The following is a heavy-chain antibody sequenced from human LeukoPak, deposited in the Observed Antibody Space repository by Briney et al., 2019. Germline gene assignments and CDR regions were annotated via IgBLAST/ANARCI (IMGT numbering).Heavy chain of an antibody. CDR1: GFTFSSSS. CDR2: ISSTGNYM. CDR3: ARDVSDGDYPSWVDH. V-gene: IGHV3-21*01. D-gene: IGHD4-17*01. J-gene: IGHJ4*02. Sequence: KPGGSLRLSCAASGFTFSSSSMNWVRQAPGKGLEWVSSISSTGNYMFYADSVKGRFTISRDNAKSSLYLQMNSLRAEDTAVYYCARDVSDGDYPSWVDHWGQGTLVTVSS.